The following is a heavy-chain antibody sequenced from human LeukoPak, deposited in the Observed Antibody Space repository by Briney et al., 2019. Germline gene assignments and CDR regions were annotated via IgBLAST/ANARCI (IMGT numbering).Heavy chain of an antibody. J-gene: IGHJ4*02. D-gene: IGHD2-15*01. CDR1: GFTFSRFE. V-gene: IGHV3-48*03. CDR2: ISTGTYI. Sequence: GGSLRLSCVASGFTFSRFEMNWVRQAPGKGQEWISHISTGTYIAYTDSVKGRFTISRDNAKNSLFLQMNSLRAEDTAVYYCAKVRYCSGVNCYPDDNWGQGTLVTVSS. CDR3: AKVRYCSGVNCYPDDN.